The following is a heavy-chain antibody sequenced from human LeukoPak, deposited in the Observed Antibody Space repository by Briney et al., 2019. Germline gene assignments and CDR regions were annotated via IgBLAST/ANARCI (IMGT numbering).Heavy chain of an antibody. CDR3: SGDRFGVIDRAHMDV. CDR1: GFTFGDYA. Sequence: AGGSLRLSCTASGFTFGDYAMTWVRQAPGKGLEWVGFIRSKAYGGTTEYAASVKGRFTISRDDSNSIAYLQMNGLKTEDTAVYYCSGDRFGVIDRAHMDVWGQGTTVTVSS. D-gene: IGHD3-10*01. CDR2: IRSKAYGGTT. V-gene: IGHV3-49*04. J-gene: IGHJ6*02.